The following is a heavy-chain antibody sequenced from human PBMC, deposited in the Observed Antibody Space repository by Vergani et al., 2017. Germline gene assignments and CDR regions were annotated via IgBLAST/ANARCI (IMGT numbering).Heavy chain of an antibody. V-gene: IGHV5-51*01. D-gene: IGHD3-10*01. Sequence: EVQLVPSGAEVKKPGESLKISCKGSGYSFTSYWIGWVRQMPGKGLEWMGIIYPGDSDTRYSPSFQGQVTISPDKSISTASLQWSSLKASDTAMYCCARHGGYGSGSYRFDPWGQGTLVTVSS. CDR2: IYPGDSDT. J-gene: IGHJ5*02. CDR1: GYSFTSYW. CDR3: ARHGGYGSGSYRFDP.